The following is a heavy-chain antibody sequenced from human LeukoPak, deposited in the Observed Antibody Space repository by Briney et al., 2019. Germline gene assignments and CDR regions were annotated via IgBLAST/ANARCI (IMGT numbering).Heavy chain of an antibody. CDR1: GFTFSIYN. D-gene: IGHD4-17*01. CDR3: ARDFYDNDDYGYYFDS. V-gene: IGHV3-21*01. CDR2: ISASSSHM. J-gene: IGHJ4*02. Sequence: PGGSLRLSCAASGFTFSIYNMNWVRQAPGKGLEWVSSISASSSHMYYADSVEGRFTISRENAKNSLYLEMNSLRAEDTAVYYCARDFYDNDDYGYYFDSWGQGTLVTVSS.